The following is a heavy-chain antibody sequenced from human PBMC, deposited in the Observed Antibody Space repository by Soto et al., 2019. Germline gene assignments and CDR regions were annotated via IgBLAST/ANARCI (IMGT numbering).Heavy chain of an antibody. J-gene: IGHJ1*01. Sequence: ASVKVSCKASGGTFSSYAISWVRQAPGQGLEWMGGIIPILGIANYAQKFQGRVTITADKSTSTAYMELSSLRSEDTAVYYWARVGYYYGSGSYYEYFQHWGQGTLVTVSS. D-gene: IGHD3-10*01. CDR3: ARVGYYYGSGSYYEYFQH. CDR2: IIPILGIA. CDR1: GGTFSSYA. V-gene: IGHV1-69*10.